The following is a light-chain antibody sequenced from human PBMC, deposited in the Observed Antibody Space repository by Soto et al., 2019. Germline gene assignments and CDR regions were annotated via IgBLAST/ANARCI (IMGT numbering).Light chain of an antibody. CDR2: GAS. CDR1: ETVNSNY. Sequence: DIVLTQSQGTLSLSPGERATLSCRASETVNSNYLAWYQQKRGQAPRLLIYGASRRATGIPDRFSGSGSGTDFTLTITRLEPEDFAVYYCQQYGSSRTFGQGTKVDIK. J-gene: IGKJ1*01. V-gene: IGKV3-20*01. CDR3: QQYGSSRT.